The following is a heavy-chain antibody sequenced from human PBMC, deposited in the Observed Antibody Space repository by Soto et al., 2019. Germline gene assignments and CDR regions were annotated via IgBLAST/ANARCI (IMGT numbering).Heavy chain of an antibody. V-gene: IGHV3-21*01. CDR3: ATTTVTTRHWYFDL. D-gene: IGHD4-17*01. CDR1: GFTFSSYS. Sequence: EVQLVESGGGLVKPGGSLRLSCAASGFTFSSYSMNWVRQAPGKGLEWFSSISSSSSYIYYADSVKGRFTISRDNAKNSLYLQMNSLRAEDTAVYYCATTTVTTRHWYFDLWGRGTLVTVSS. CDR2: ISSSSSYI. J-gene: IGHJ2*01.